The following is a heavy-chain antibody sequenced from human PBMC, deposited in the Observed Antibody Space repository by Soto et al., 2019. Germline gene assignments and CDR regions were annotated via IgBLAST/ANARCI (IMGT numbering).Heavy chain of an antibody. CDR1: EFTFSSFG. J-gene: IGHJ6*02. V-gene: IGHV3-30*18. D-gene: IGHD1-20*01. CDR3: AKDRDNWNDFYYYGMDV. Sequence: QVQLVESGGSVVQPGRSLRLSCAASEFTFSSFGMHWVRQAPGKGLEWVAVISYDGNDKYYADSVKGRFTISRDNSKNTQFLQMNSLRAEDTAIYYCAKDRDNWNDFYYYGMDVWGQGTTVTVSS. CDR2: ISYDGNDK.